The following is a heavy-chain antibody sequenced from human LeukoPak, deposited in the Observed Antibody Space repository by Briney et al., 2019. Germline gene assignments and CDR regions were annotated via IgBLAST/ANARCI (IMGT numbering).Heavy chain of an antibody. D-gene: IGHD3-10*01. J-gene: IGHJ4*02. CDR2: IHGEGGT. Sequence: GGSLRLACAASGFTFSNYWMQWVRQAPGKWLVWVACIHGEGGTSYADSVKGRFTISRDNAKNTVHLQMNSLRAEDTAVYYCARDLVYGSGSCGHWGQGTLVTVSS. CDR1: GFTFSNYW. CDR3: ARDLVYGSGSCGH. V-gene: IGHV3-74*01.